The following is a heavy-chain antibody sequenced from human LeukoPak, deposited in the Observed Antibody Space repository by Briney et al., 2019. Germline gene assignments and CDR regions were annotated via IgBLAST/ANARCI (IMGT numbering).Heavy chain of an antibody. Sequence: TSETLSLTCTVSGGSISSYYWSWIRQPPGKGLEWIGYIYYSGSTNYNPSLKSRVTISVDTSKNQFSLKRSSVTAADTAVYYCARRRDTAMAYYFDYWGQGTLVTVSS. CDR1: GGSISSYY. D-gene: IGHD5-18*01. CDR3: ARRRDTAMAYYFDY. V-gene: IGHV4-59*01. J-gene: IGHJ4*02. CDR2: IYYSGST.